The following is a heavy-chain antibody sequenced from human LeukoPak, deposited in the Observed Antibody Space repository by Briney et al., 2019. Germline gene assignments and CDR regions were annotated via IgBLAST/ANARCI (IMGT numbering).Heavy chain of an antibody. CDR3: ARGPSYMGATPEEGAFDI. Sequence: SETLSLTCTVSGGSISSYYWSWIRQPPGKGLEWIGYIYYSGSTNYNPSLKSRVTISVDTSKNQFSLKLSSVTALDTAVYYCARGPSYMGATPEEGAFDIWGQGTMVTVSS. CDR2: IYYSGST. D-gene: IGHD1-26*01. V-gene: IGHV4-59*12. J-gene: IGHJ3*02. CDR1: GGSISSYY.